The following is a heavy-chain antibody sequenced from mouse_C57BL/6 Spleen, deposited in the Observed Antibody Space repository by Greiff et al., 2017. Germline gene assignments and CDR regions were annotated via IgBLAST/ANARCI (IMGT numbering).Heavy chain of an antibody. CDR1: GYAFTNYL. J-gene: IGHJ3*01. CDR3: ARGNWVVGFAY. D-gene: IGHD4-1*01. CDR2: INPGSGGT. Sequence: VQLQQSGAELVRPGTSVKVSCKASGYAFTNYLIEWVKQRPGQGLEWIGVINPGSGGTNYTEKFKGKATLTADKSSSTAYMQLSSLTSEDSAVYCCARGNWVVGFAYWGQGTLVTVSA. V-gene: IGHV1-54*01.